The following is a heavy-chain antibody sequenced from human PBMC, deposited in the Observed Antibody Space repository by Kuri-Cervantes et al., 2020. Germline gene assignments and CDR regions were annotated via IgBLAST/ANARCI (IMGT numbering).Heavy chain of an antibody. CDR3: ARVWDYSGNPWYFDY. CDR1: GFTFSSYW. Sequence: GESLKISCAASGFTFSSYWMHWVRQAPGEGLVWVSRIHSDGTSTNYADSVKGRFTISIDNAKNMLYLQMDSLRVEDTAVYYCARVWDYSGNPWYFDYWGRGTLVTVSS. V-gene: IGHV3-74*01. J-gene: IGHJ4*02. D-gene: IGHD4-23*01. CDR2: IHSDGTST.